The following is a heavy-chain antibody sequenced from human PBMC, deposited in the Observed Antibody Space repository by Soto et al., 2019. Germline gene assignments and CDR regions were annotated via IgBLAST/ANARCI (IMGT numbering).Heavy chain of an antibody. D-gene: IGHD5-18*01. CDR3: ARIGYSHGFNVDY. Sequence: SETLSLTCTVSGGSISSGGYYWSWIRQHPGKGLEWIGYIYYSGSTYYNPSLKSRVTISVDTSKNQFSLKLSSVTAADTAVYYCARIGYSHGFNVDYWGQGTLVTVS. CDR2: IYYSGST. J-gene: IGHJ4*02. CDR1: GGSISSGGYY. V-gene: IGHV4-31*03.